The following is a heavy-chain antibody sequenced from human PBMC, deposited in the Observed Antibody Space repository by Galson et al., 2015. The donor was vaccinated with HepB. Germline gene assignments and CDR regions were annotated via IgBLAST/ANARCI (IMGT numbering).Heavy chain of an antibody. CDR3: TRVFFGALPRV. Sequence: SLRLSCAASGFTFGAYAMSWFRQAPGKGLEWVGFIRSRAYGGTTEYAASVKGRFTISRDDSKSIAYLQMNSLKTEDTAVYYCTRVFFGALPRVWGKGTTVTVSS. V-gene: IGHV3-49*03. D-gene: IGHD3-10*01. CDR2: IRSRAYGGTT. J-gene: IGHJ6*04. CDR1: GFTFGAYA.